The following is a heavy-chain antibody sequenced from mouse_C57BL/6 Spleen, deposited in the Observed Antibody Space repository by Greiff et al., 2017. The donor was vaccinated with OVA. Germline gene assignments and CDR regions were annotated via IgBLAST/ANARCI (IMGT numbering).Heavy chain of an antibody. CDR2: INPYNGGN. V-gene: IGHV1-19*01. Sequence: EVQLQQSGPVLVKPGASVKMSCNASGYTFTDYYLNWVKQSHGKSLEWIVFINPYNGGNSYNQKFKGKATLTVDKSSSTAYMELNSLTSEDSAVYYCARFCDRGFYYYAMDYWGQGTSVTVSS. D-gene: IGHD2-13*01. CDR1: GYTFTDYY. CDR3: ARFCDRGFYYYAMDY. J-gene: IGHJ4*01.